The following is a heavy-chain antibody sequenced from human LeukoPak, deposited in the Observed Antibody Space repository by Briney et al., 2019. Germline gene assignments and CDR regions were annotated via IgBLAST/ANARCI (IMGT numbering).Heavy chain of an antibody. CDR2: IKQDGSEK. V-gene: IGHV3-7*01. CDR3: AREPEDIVVVPAAIRFDP. CDR1: GFTFSSYW. Sequence: GGSLRLSCAASGFTFSSYWMSWVRQAPGKGLEWVANIKQDGSEKYYVDSVKGRFTISRDNAKNSLYLQMNSLRAEDTAVYYCAREPEDIVVVPAAIRFDPWGQGTLVTVSS. J-gene: IGHJ5*02. D-gene: IGHD2-2*02.